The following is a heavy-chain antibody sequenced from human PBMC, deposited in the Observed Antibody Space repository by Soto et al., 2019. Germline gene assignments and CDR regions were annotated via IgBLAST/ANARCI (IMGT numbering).Heavy chain of an antibody. CDR2: IYHTGTT. D-gene: IGHD5-12*01. J-gene: IGHJ4*02. CDR1: GDSIIGIYH. Sequence: SETLSLTCAVSGDSIIGIYHWAWIRQSPGRGLEWIASIYHTGTTYYTPSLESRVTISVDTSKNQFSLRLSSVTAADTAVYYCARDLRGYSRYDYLDYWGQGIPVTVSS. V-gene: IGHV4-38-2*02. CDR3: ARDLRGYSRYDYLDY.